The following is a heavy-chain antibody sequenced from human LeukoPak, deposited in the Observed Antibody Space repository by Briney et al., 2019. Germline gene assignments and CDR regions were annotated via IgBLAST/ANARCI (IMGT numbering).Heavy chain of an antibody. CDR2: IYYSGST. CDR3: ARQIGGWFGELLYWFDP. D-gene: IGHD3-10*01. Sequence: SETLSLTCTVSGGSISSYYWSWIRQPPGKGLEWIGYIYYSGSTNYNPSLKSRVIISVDTSKNQFSLKLSSVTAADTAVYYCARQIGGWFGELLYWFDPWGQGTLVTVSS. V-gene: IGHV4-59*08. CDR1: GGSISSYY. J-gene: IGHJ5*02.